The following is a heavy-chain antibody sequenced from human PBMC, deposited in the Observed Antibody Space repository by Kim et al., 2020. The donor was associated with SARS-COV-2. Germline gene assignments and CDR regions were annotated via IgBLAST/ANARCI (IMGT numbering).Heavy chain of an antibody. CDR2: MNPNSGNT. CDR1: GYTFTSYD. V-gene: IGHV1-8*01. D-gene: IGHD3-10*01. CDR3: ARRQTYYYGSGSPMGY. J-gene: IGHJ4*02. Sequence: ASVKVSCKASGYTFTSYDINWVRQATGQGLEWMGWMNPNSGNTGYAQKFQGRVTMTRNTSISTAYMELSSLRSEDTAVYYCARRQTYYYGSGSPMGYWGQGTLVTVSS.